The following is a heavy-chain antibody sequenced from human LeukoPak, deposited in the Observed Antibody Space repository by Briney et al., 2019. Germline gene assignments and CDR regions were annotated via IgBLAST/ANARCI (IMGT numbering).Heavy chain of an antibody. Sequence: PSETLSLTCAVYGGSFSGYYWSWIRQPPGKGLEWIGEINHSGSTNYNPSLKSRVTISVDTSKNQFSLKLSSVTAADTAVYYCARGKRVAALYYFDYWGQGTLVTVSS. J-gene: IGHJ4*02. CDR1: GGSFSGYY. CDR2: INHSGST. V-gene: IGHV4-34*01. D-gene: IGHD2-15*01. CDR3: ARGKRVAALYYFDY.